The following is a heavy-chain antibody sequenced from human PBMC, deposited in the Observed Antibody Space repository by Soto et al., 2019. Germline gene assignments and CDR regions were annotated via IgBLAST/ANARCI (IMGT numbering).Heavy chain of an antibody. CDR2: ISSSSSDT. CDR1: GFTFSDYY. Sequence: PGGSLRLSCAASGFTFSDYYMSWIRQAPGKGLEWVSYISSSSSDTNYADSVKGRFTISRDNAKNSLYLQMDSLRAEDTAVYYCARDREYQLLSWWFDPWGQGTLVTVSS. D-gene: IGHD2-2*01. CDR3: ARDREYQLLSWWFDP. J-gene: IGHJ5*02. V-gene: IGHV3-11*05.